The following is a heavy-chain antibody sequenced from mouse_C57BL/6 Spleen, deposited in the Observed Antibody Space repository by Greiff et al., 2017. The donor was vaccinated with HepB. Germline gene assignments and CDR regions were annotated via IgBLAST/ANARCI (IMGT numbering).Heavy chain of an antibody. CDR2: ISSGSSTI. CDR1: GFTFSDYG. CDR3: ARDYDGSSYWGAY. Sequence: EVKLVESGGGLVKPGGSLKLSCAASGFTFSDYGMHWVRQAPEKGLEWVAYISSGSSTIYYADTVKGRFTISRDNAKNTLFLQMTSLRSEDTSMYYCARDYDGSSYWGAYWGQGTLVTVSA. J-gene: IGHJ3*01. D-gene: IGHD1-1*01. V-gene: IGHV5-17*01.